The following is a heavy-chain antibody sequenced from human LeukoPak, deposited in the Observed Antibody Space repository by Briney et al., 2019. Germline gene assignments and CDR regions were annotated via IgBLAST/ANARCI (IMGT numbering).Heavy chain of an antibody. J-gene: IGHJ4*02. CDR1: GDSVSSNSAT. Sequence: SQTLSLTCDISGDSVSSNSATWNWIRQSPSRGLEWLGRTYYRSRWYYDYAVPVKGRITFHPDTSKNQVSLQLNSVTPEDTAVYFCARDIKGGTANFDCWGQGILVTVSS. V-gene: IGHV6-1*01. CDR3: ARDIKGGTANFDC. CDR2: TYYRSRWYY.